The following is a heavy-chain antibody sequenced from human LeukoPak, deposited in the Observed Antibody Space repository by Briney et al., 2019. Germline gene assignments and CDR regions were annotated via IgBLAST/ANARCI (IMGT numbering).Heavy chain of an antibody. D-gene: IGHD3-3*01. CDR3: ARDSRGSGYYDYFDY. Sequence: GASVTVSCKASGYTFTSYGISWVRQAPGQGLEGLGWISAYNGNTNYAQKLQGRVTMTTDTSTSTAYMELRSLRSDDTAVYYCARDSRGSGYYDYFDYWGQGTLVTVSS. J-gene: IGHJ4*02. CDR1: GYTFTSYG. V-gene: IGHV1-18*01. CDR2: ISAYNGNT.